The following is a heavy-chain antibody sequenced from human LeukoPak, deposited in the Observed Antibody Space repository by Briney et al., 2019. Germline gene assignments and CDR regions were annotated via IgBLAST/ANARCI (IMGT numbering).Heavy chain of an antibody. V-gene: IGHV4-61*05. D-gene: IGHD3-10*01. J-gene: IGHJ4*02. Sequence: SETLSLTCTVSDGSIRGSIYFWSWIRQPPGKGLEWIGYVSFSGSTDYNPSLKSRLTISIDKSKSQFSLKLSSVTAADTAIYYCARGSQTPDAGYWGPGILVTVSP. CDR2: VSFSGST. CDR1: DGSIRGSIYF. CDR3: ARGSQTPDAGY.